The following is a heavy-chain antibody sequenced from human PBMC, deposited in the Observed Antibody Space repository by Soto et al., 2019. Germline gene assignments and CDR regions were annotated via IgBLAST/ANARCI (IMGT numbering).Heavy chain of an antibody. CDR3: ARNRIRVGFGELSYFDP. J-gene: IGHJ5*02. D-gene: IGHD3-10*01. V-gene: IGHV4-34*01. Sequence: SETLSLTCAVYGGSFSGYYWSWSRQPPGKGLEWIGEINHSGSTNYNPSLKSRVTISVDTSKNQFSLKLSSVTAADTAVYYCARNRIRVGFGELSYFDPWGQGTLVTVSS. CDR2: INHSGST. CDR1: GGSFSGYY.